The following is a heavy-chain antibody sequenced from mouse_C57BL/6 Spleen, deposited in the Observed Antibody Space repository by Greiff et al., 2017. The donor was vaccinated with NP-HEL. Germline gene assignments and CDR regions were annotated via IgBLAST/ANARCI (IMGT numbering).Heavy chain of an antibody. D-gene: IGHD2-1*01. J-gene: IGHJ1*03. Sequence: EVQVVESGGGLVQPKGSLKLSCAASGFSFNTYAMNWVRQAPGKGLEWVARIRSKSNNYATYYADSVKDRFTISRDDSESMLYLQMNNLKTEDTAMYYCVSDYGKMGFDVWGTGTTVTVSS. CDR2: IRSKSNNYAT. CDR1: GFSFNTYA. V-gene: IGHV10-1*01. CDR3: VSDYGKMGFDV.